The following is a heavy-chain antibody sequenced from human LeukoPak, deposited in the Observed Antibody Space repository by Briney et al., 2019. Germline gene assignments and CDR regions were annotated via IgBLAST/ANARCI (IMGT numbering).Heavy chain of an antibody. V-gene: IGHV1-18*01. CDR2: ISAYNGNT. CDR3: ARDRFPRYYYDSSGYGKFDY. CDR1: GYTFTSYG. D-gene: IGHD3-22*01. J-gene: IGHJ4*02. Sequence: ASVKVSCKASGYTFTSYGISWVRQAPGQGLEWMGWISAYNGNTNYAQKLQGRVTMTTGTSTSTAYMELRSLRSDNTAVYYCARDRFPRYYYDSSGYGKFDYWGQGTLVTVSS.